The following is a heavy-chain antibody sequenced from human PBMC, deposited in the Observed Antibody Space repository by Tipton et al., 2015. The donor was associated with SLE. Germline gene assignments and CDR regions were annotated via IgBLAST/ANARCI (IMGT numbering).Heavy chain of an antibody. Sequence: PSLTCTVSGGSVRSSSKYWAWIRPPPGKGLEWIGSIYYTGTTTYYNSFLKSRVTMSVDTSKNQFSLRLTSVIAADTAVYYCARLHGYSYGLNWFDPWGQGTLISVSS. J-gene: IGHJ5*02. CDR1: GGSVRSSSKY. CDR2: IYYTGTTT. V-gene: IGHV4-39*07. D-gene: IGHD5-18*01. CDR3: ARLHGYSYGLNWFDP.